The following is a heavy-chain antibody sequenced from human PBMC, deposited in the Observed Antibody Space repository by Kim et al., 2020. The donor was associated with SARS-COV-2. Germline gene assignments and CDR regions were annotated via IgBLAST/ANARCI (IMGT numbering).Heavy chain of an antibody. V-gene: IGHV3-30*01. CDR3: ARDPPYCSSTSCYVYY. D-gene: IGHD2-2*01. Sequence: SAKSRFTITRNNSKNTLYLQVNSLRAEDTAVYYCARDPPYCSSTSCYVYYWGQGTLVTVSS. J-gene: IGHJ4*02.